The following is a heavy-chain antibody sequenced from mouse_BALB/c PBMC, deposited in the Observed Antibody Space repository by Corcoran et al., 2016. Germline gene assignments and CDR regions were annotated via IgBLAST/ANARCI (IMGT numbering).Heavy chain of an antibody. Sequence: EVQLQQSGPELVKPGASVKMSCKASGYTFTSYVMHWVKQKPGQGVEWIGYIFPYDDGTKYNEKFKGKATLTSDKSSSTAYMELSSLTSEDSAVYYWARGKTGTLDYWGPGTTLTVSS. V-gene: IGHV1S136*01. D-gene: IGHD4-1*01. CDR1: GYTFTSYV. CDR3: ARGKTGTLDY. CDR2: IFPYDDGT. J-gene: IGHJ2*01.